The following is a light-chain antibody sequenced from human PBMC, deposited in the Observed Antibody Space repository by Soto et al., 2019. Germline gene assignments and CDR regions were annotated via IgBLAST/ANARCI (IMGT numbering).Light chain of an antibody. CDR2: EDN. Sequence: NFMLTQPHSVSESPGKTITISCTRSSGSIASNYVQWYQQRPGSAPTTVIYEDNQKPSGVPDRFSGSIDRSSNSASLTTAVLNTEDEAVYFCQSYDTSSWVFGGGTKLTVL. V-gene: IGLV6-57*04. J-gene: IGLJ3*02. CDR1: SGSIASNY. CDR3: QSYDTSSWV.